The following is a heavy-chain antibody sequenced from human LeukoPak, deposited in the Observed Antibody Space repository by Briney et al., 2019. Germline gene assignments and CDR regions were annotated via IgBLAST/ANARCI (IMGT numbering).Heavy chain of an antibody. CDR1: DGSISSYY. CDR3: AKTTPSSSWKVYYYGMDV. D-gene: IGHD6-13*01. J-gene: IGHJ6*02. V-gene: IGHV4-59*01. Sequence: SETLSLTCTVSDGSISSYYWSWIRQPPGKGLEWIGYIYYSGSTNYNPSLKSRVTISVDTSKNQFSLKLSSVTAADTAVYYCAKTTPSSSWKVYYYGMDVWGQGTTVTVSS. CDR2: IYYSGST.